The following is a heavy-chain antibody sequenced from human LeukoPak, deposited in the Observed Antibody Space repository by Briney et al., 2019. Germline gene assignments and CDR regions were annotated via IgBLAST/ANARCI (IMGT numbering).Heavy chain of an antibody. Sequence: SVKVSCKASGGTFSRCAISWVRQAPGQGLEWMGGIIPIFGTANYAQKFQGRVTITADESTSTVYMELSSLRSEDTAVYYCARDKNMEGFDPWGQGTLVTVSS. CDR2: IIPIFGTA. CDR1: GGTFSRCA. J-gene: IGHJ5*02. CDR3: ARDKNMEGFDP. D-gene: IGHD2/OR15-2a*01. V-gene: IGHV1-69*13.